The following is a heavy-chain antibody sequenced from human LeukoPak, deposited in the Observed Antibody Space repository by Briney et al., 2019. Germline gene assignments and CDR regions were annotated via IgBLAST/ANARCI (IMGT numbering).Heavy chain of an antibody. D-gene: IGHD3-9*01. CDR1: GGSVSSGSYY. J-gene: IGHJ3*02. V-gene: IGHV4-61*01. CDR3: ARRYFGSPWAFDI. CDR2: IYYSGST. Sequence: SETLSLTCTVSGGSVSSGSYYWSWIRQPPGKGLEWIGYIYYSGSTNYNPSLKSRVTISVDTSKNQFSLKLSSVTAAYTAVYYCARRYFGSPWAFDIWGQGTMVTVSS.